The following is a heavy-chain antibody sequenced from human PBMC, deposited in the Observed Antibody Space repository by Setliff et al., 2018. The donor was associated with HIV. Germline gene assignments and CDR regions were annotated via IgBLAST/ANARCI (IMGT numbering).Heavy chain of an antibody. CDR3: ARGLERTNALFGIISIWFDT. D-gene: IGHD2-8*01. J-gene: IGHJ5*02. CDR2: ISHSGTYI. V-gene: IGHV3-21*01. Sequence: GSLRLSCVASGFTFSQYSMNWVRQAPGKGLEWVSSISHSGTYIYYADSVKGRLTISRDNAKRSLYLQMNSLRAEDTAVYYCARGLERTNALFGIISIWFDTWGQGTLVTVSS. CDR1: GFTFSQYS.